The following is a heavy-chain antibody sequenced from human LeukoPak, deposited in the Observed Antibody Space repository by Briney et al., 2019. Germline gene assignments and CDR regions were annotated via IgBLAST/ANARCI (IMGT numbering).Heavy chain of an antibody. D-gene: IGHD2-2*01. J-gene: IGHJ5*02. CDR2: MNHSGST. Sequence: PSETLSLTCAVYGGSFSGYYWSWIRQPPGKGLEWIGEMNHSGSTNYNPSLKSRVTISVDTSKNQFSLKLSSVTAADTAVYYCARLIVVVPAAASDPWGQGTLVTVSS. V-gene: IGHV4-34*01. CDR1: GGSFSGYY. CDR3: ARLIVVVPAAASDP.